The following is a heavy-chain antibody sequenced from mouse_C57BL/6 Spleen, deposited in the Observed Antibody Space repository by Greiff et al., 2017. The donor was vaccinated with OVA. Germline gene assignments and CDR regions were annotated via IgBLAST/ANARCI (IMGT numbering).Heavy chain of an antibody. Sequence: QVQLQQPGAELVKPGASVKLSCKASGYTFTSYWMQWVKQRPGQGLEWIGEIDPSDSYTNYNQKFKGKATLTVDTSSSTAYMQLSSLTSEYSAVYYCASYYSNYFDYWGQGTTLTVSS. J-gene: IGHJ2*01. CDR2: IDPSDSYT. V-gene: IGHV1-50*01. CDR3: ASYYSNYFDY. CDR1: GYTFTSYW. D-gene: IGHD2-5*01.